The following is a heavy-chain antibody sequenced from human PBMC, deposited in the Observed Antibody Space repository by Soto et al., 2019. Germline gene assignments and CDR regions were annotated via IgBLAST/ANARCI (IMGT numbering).Heavy chain of an antibody. Sequence: EVQLLESGGGLVQPGGSLRLSCAASGFAFSNYAMSWVRQSPGKGLEWVSSLTGGGDNPHYADSVKGRFTISRDDFKNTMFLQMGSLRVEDTAVYYCARGLRDFDWRLPFGYWGQGTLVTVSS. J-gene: IGHJ4*02. CDR1: GFAFSNYA. CDR2: LTGGGDNP. V-gene: IGHV3-23*01. CDR3: ARGLRDFDWRLPFGY. D-gene: IGHD3-9*01.